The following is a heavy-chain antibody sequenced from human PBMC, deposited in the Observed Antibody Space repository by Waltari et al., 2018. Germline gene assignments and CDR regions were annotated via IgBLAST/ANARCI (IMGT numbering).Heavy chain of an antibody. Sequence: QVQLQQWGAGLLKPSETLSLTCAVYGGSFGGYYWSWIRPPPGKGLEWIGEINHSGSTNYNPSLKSRVTISVDTSKNQFSLKLSSVTAADTAVYYCARHVRKAVRDVFLDYWGQGTLVTVSS. CDR2: INHSGST. CDR1: GGSFGGYY. V-gene: IGHV4-34*01. CDR3: ARHVRKAVRDVFLDY. D-gene: IGHD6-19*01. J-gene: IGHJ4*02.